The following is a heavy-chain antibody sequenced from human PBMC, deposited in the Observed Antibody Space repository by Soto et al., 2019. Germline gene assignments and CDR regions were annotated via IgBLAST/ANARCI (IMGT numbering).Heavy chain of an antibody. CDR1: GFALRKYA. Sequence: QVQLVESGGGVVQPGRSLRLSCAASGFALRKYAMHWVRQAPGKGLEWLSIISYDGANKYYADSVRGRFTISRDNSKNTLFLQKNSLRVEDMAVDYCARDRFCSSTNCYTTCFDSLGQGSLVIVSS. CDR2: ISYDGANK. V-gene: IGHV3-30-3*01. J-gene: IGHJ4*02. D-gene: IGHD2-2*02. CDR3: ARDRFCSSTNCYTTCFDS.